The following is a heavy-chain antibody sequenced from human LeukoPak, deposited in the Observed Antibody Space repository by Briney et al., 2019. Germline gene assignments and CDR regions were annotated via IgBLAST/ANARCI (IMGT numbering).Heavy chain of an antibody. J-gene: IGHJ6*03. Sequence: GGSLRLSCAASGFTFNSYSMNWVRQAPGKGLEWVAFIDTSSSFIYYADLVKGRFTISRDNAKNSLYLQIISLRAEDTATYYRARTKRLGAIYFYYYMDVWGKGTTVTVSS. D-gene: IGHD1-26*01. CDR1: GFTFNSYS. V-gene: IGHV3-21*01. CDR2: IDTSSSFI. CDR3: ARTKRLGAIYFYYYMDV.